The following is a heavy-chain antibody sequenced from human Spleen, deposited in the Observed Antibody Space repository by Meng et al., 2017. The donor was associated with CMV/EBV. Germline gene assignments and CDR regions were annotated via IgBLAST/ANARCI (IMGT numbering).Heavy chain of an antibody. Sequence: GGSLRLSCEASGFTLSSYWMHWVRQAPGKGLVWVSRINSDGGTTTYADSVKGRFTISRDNAKNTLYLQMNSLRAEDTAVYYCAKSGTTVTTPFDYWGQGTLVTVSS. CDR2: INSDGGTT. J-gene: IGHJ4*02. V-gene: IGHV3-74*01. CDR3: AKSGTTVTTPFDY. CDR1: GFTLSSYW. D-gene: IGHD4-11*01.